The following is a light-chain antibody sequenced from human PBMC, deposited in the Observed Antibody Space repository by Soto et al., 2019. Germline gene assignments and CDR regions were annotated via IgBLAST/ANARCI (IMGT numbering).Light chain of an antibody. CDR1: QSVSSSS. J-gene: IGKJ4*01. V-gene: IGKV3-20*01. CDR3: QQYGTSPLT. CDR2: GAS. Sequence: EIVLTQSPGTLSLNPGERVTLSCKASQSVSSSSLAWYQQRPGQAPRLLISGASSRATGIPDRFSGSGSGTDFTLTISRLEPEDFAVYYCQQYGTSPLTFGGGTKVDIK.